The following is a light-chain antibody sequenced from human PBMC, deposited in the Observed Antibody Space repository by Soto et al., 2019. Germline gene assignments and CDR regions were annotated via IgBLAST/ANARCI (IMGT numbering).Light chain of an antibody. J-gene: IGLJ2*01. Sequence: QSALTQPPSASGSPGQSVTISCTGTSSDVGGYNYVSWYQQHPGKAPKLMIYEVSNRPSGVPERFSGSKSGNTASLTVSGLQAEDEAAYYCSSYAGSINLVVFGGWTKLTVL. V-gene: IGLV2-8*01. CDR1: SSDVGGYNY. CDR2: EVS. CDR3: SSYAGSINLVV.